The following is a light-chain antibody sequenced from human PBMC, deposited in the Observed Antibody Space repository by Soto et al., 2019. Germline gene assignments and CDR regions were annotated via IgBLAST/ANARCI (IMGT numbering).Light chain of an antibody. J-gene: IGLJ2*01. V-gene: IGLV2-14*01. Sequence: QSALTQPASVSGSPGQSITISCTGKSSDIGRYKFVSWFQQHPGKAPKLMIFEGTNRPSGVSNRFSGSKSGNTASLTISGLQAEDEAIYFCSSSTNTNTLVIFGGGTKVTVL. CDR1: SSDIGRYKF. CDR3: SSSTNTNTLVI. CDR2: EGT.